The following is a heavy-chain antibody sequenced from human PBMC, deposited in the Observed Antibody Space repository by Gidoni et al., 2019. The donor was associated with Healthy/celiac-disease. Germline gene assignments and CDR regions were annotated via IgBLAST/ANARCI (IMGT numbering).Heavy chain of an antibody. CDR1: GFTVSSNY. Sequence: EVQLVESGGGLVQPGGSLSLSCAAAGFTVSSNYMGWVRQAPGKGLEWVSVIYSVGSTYYADSVKGRFTISRDNSKNTLYLQMNSLRAEDTAVYYCARADCSSTSCYNSFDIWGQGTMVTVSS. J-gene: IGHJ3*02. D-gene: IGHD2-2*02. V-gene: IGHV3-66*01. CDR2: IYSVGST. CDR3: ARADCSSTSCYNSFDI.